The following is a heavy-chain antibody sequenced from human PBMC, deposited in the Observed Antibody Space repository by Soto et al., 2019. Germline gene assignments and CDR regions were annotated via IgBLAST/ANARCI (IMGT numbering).Heavy chain of an antibody. CDR1: GASISNFY. CDR3: ARDQGIAVAVFDY. V-gene: IGHV4-59*01. D-gene: IGHD6-19*01. J-gene: IGHJ4*02. CDR2: ISYSGST. Sequence: SETLSLTCTVSGASISNFYWSWIRQPPGRRLEWLGYISYSGSTNYNPSLKSRVTISVDMSKNQISLKLSSVTAADTAVYYCARDQGIAVAVFDYWGQGTLVTVSS.